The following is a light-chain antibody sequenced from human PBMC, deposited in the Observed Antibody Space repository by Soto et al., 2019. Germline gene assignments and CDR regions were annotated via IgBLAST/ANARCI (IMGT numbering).Light chain of an antibody. CDR2: DAS. J-gene: IGKJ5*01. Sequence: DSQLTQSVSCVSPVVGGIFNITVEASQDISNYLNRCQQKPGKAPKLLIYDASSLETGVPSRFSGSGSGTDFTLTISSLQPEDFATYYCQQLNSYLITFGQGTRLEI. V-gene: IGKV1-33*01. CDR3: QQLNSYLIT. CDR1: QDISNY.